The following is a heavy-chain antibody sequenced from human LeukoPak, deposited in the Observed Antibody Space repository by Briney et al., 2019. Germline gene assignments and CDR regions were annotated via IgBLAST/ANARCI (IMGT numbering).Heavy chain of an antibody. CDR3: ARASYCSGGSCYSDY. V-gene: IGHV1-18*01. Sequence: ASVKVSCKASGYTLTSYSISWVRQAPGQGLEGMGWIGAYNGNTIYAQKVKGRVTMTTDTSTSTAYMELRSLKSDDTAVYYCARASYCSGGSCYSDYWGQGTLVTVSS. CDR2: IGAYNGNT. CDR1: GYTLTSYS. J-gene: IGHJ4*02. D-gene: IGHD2-15*01.